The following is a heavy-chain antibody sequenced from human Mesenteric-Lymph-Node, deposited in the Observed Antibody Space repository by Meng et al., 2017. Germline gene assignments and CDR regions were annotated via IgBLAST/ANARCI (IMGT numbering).Heavy chain of an antibody. D-gene: IGHD2-2*01. CDR1: GYTFTDYG. Sequence: ASVKGACKASGYTFTDYGISWVRQAPGQGLEWMGWISAHNGNTNYPQKFKGRLTMTTDTSTSTAYMELSSLRSDDTAVYYCGRDLCTSCYVRGRWFDPWGQGTLVTVSS. CDR3: GRDLCTSCYVRGRWFDP. CDR2: ISAHNGNT. V-gene: IGHV1-18*01. J-gene: IGHJ5*02.